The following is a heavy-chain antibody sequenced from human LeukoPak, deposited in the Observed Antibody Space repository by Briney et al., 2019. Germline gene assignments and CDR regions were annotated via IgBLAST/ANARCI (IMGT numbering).Heavy chain of an antibody. V-gene: IGHV3-43*02. CDR3: ARERGFYDF. CDR2: ITGDGGIT. CDR1: EFTFDAYA. D-gene: IGHD2/OR15-2a*01. Sequence: GGSLRLSCEVSEFTFDAYAMHWVRQAPGRGLEWVSLITGDGGITYHADSVKGRFTISRDNSKNSLYLQMNSLRNDDTAFYYCARERGFYDFWGQGTLVTASS. J-gene: IGHJ4*02.